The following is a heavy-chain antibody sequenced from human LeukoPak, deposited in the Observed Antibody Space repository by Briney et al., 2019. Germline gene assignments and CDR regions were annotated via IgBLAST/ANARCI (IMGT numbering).Heavy chain of an antibody. CDR2: ISYDGSNK. V-gene: IGHV3-30*18. J-gene: IGHJ3*02. D-gene: IGHD2-21*02. CDR1: GFTFSSYG. Sequence: PGRSLRLSCAASGFTFSSYGMHWVRQAPGKGLEWVAVISYDGSNKYYADSVKGRFTISRDNSKNTLYLQMNSLRAEDTAVYYCAKYVVVTGADTFDIWGQGTMVTVS. CDR3: AKYVVVTGADTFDI.